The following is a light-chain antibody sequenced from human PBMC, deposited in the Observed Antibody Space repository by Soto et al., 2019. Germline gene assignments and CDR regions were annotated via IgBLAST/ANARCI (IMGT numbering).Light chain of an antibody. Sequence: EIVMTQSPATLSVSPGERATLSCRASQSVSSNLAWYQQKPGQAPRLLIYGASTRATGIPASFSGSGSGTEFTLTISSLRSEDFAVYYCQQYNNLPLTFGGGTKVEIK. V-gene: IGKV3-15*01. CDR1: QSVSSN. J-gene: IGKJ4*01. CDR2: GAS. CDR3: QQYNNLPLT.